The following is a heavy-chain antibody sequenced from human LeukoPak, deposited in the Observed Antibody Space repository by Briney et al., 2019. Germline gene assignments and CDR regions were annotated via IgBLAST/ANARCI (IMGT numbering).Heavy chain of an antibody. D-gene: IGHD1-26*01. CDR1: GVSISSDY. CDR3: AREVGSYTRGAFDI. CDR2: IYYNGNT. J-gene: IGHJ3*02. Sequence: SETLSLTCTVSGVSISSDYWSWVRQPPGKGLEWIGYIYYNGNTNYDPSLKSRVTISVDMSRNQFSLKLSSVTAADTAVYYCAREVGSYTRGAFDIWGQGTMVTVSS. V-gene: IGHV4-59*12.